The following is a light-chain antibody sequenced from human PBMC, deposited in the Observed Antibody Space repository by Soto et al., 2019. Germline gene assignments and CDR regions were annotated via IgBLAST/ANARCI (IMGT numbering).Light chain of an antibody. CDR1: QSISSY. J-gene: IGKJ2*01. CDR3: QQSYSTPRT. Sequence: DIQMTQSRSSLSASVGDRVIITCRAIQSISSYLNWYQQKPGKAPKLLIYAASSLQSGVPSRFSGSGSGTDLTLTISSLQPEDFATYYCQQSYSTPRTFGQGTKLEIK. CDR2: AAS. V-gene: IGKV1-39*01.